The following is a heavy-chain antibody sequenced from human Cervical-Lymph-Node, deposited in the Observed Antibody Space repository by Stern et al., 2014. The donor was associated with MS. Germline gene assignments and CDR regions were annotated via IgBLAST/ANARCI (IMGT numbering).Heavy chain of an antibody. CDR1: GYTFTNND. J-gene: IGHJ4*02. V-gene: IGHV1-8*01. Sequence: MQLVESGAEVKKPGASVKVSCKASGYTFTNNDIFWVRQATGQGLEWMGWMNANSGDTGYAQKLQGRVTMTRDISISTAYMELSSLRSEDTAIYYCARGRGGEQRRAYLDYWGLGTLVTVSS. CDR3: ARGRGGEQRRAYLDY. CDR2: MNANSGDT. D-gene: IGHD3-16*01.